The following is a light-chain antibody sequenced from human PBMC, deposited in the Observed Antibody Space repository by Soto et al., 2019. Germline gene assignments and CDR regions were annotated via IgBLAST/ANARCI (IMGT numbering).Light chain of an antibody. Sequence: EILMTQSPASLSVSPGERATLSCRASQSISSSWAWYQQKPGQAPRLLIYAVSTRASGIPARVRGSGSGSGFTLTISSLQSEAFAVYFCQQYNNWPPMWTFGQGTKVDIK. CDR1: QSISSS. CDR3: QQYNNWPPMWT. V-gene: IGKV3-15*01. J-gene: IGKJ1*01. CDR2: AVS.